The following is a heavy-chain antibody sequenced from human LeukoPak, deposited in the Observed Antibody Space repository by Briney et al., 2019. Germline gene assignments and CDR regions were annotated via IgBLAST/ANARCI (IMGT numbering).Heavy chain of an antibody. CDR1: GFTFSSYA. D-gene: IGHD5-12*01. Sequence: TGGSLRLSCAASGFTFSSYAMSWVRQAPGKGLEWVSVIYSGGSTYYADSVKGRFTISRDNSKNTLYLQMNSLRAEDTAVYYCARGVATIPSDAFDIWGQGTMVTVSS. CDR2: IYSGGST. J-gene: IGHJ3*02. CDR3: ARGVATIPSDAFDI. V-gene: IGHV3-53*01.